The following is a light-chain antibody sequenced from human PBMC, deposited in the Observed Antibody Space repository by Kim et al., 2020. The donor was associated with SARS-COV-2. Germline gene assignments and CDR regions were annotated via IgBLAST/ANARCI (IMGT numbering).Light chain of an antibody. Sequence: QTSTLTCTGNTNNVGNRGAAWLQQYQGPPPKLLSYRDNNRPSGISERFSASRSGNTASLTITGLQPEDEADYYCSAWDSSLSAWVFGGGTKLTVL. CDR1: TNNVGNRG. J-gene: IGLJ3*02. CDR2: RDN. V-gene: IGLV10-54*04. CDR3: SAWDSSLSAWV.